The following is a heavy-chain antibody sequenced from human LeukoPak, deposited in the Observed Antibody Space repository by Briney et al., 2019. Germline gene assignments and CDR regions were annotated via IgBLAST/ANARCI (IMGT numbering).Heavy chain of an antibody. D-gene: IGHD3-10*01. CDR2: INHSGST. Sequence: SETLSLTCAVYGGSFSGYYWSWIRQPPGKGLEWIGEINHSGSTNYNPSLKSRVTISVDTSKNQFSLKLSSVTAADTAVYYCARGSYEEREYYYGSGTPGGFDYWGQGTLVTVSS. CDR3: ARGSYEEREYYYGSGTPGGFDY. V-gene: IGHV4-34*01. J-gene: IGHJ4*02. CDR1: GGSFSGYY.